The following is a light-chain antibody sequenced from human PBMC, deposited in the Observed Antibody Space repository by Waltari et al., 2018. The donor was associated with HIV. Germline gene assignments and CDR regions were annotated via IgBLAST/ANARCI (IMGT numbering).Light chain of an antibody. CDR1: STNIGDGYA. Sequence: SVLTQPPSVSGAPGQRVTNSCTGSSTNIGDGYAVHWYQQLPGAAPKLLISSNGTRPSGVPDRFSGSKSGTSASLAITGLQAEDEADYYCQSYDSSLSDSLFGGGTKLTVL. J-gene: IGLJ2*01. V-gene: IGLV1-40*01. CDR2: SNG. CDR3: QSYDSSLSDSL.